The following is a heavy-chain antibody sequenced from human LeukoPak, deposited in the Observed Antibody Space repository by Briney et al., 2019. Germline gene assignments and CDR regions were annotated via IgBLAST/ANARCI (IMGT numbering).Heavy chain of an antibody. CDR3: ARIVPSPGAANYFDY. CDR2: INPNSGGT. J-gene: IGHJ4*02. CDR1: GYTFTGYY. V-gene: IGHV1-2*02. D-gene: IGHD2-2*01. Sequence: ASVKVSCKASGYTFTGYYMHWVRQAPGQGLEWMGWINPNSGGTNYAQKFQGRVTMTRDTSISTAYIELSRLRSDDTAVYYCARIVPSPGAANYFDYWGQGTLVTVSS.